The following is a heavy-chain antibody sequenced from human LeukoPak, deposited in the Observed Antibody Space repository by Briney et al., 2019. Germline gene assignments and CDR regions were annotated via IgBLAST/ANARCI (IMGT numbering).Heavy chain of an antibody. CDR3: ARGSRYYYGSGIHIDY. D-gene: IGHD3-10*01. CDR1: GYTFTSYD. J-gene: IGHJ4*02. CDR2: MNPNSGNT. V-gene: IGHV1-8*03. Sequence: ASVKVSCKASGYTFTSYDINWVRQATGQGLEWMGWMNPNSGNTGYAQKFQGRVTITRNTSISTAYMELSSLRSEDTAVYYCARGSRYYYGSGIHIDYWGQGTLVTVSS.